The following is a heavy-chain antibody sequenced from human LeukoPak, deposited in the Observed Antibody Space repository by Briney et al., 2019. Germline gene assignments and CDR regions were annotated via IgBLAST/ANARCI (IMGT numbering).Heavy chain of an antibody. D-gene: IGHD4-23*01. J-gene: IGHJ6*03. CDR1: GYTFTSYG. CDR2: ISAYNGNT. CDR3: ARGGDYGGNSDYYYYMDV. V-gene: IGHV1-18*01. Sequence: ASVKVSCKASGYTFTSYGISWVRQAPGQGLEWMGWISAYNGNTNYAQKLQGRVTITRNTSISTAYMELSSLRSEDTAVYYCARGGDYGGNSDYYYYMDVWGKGTTVTVSS.